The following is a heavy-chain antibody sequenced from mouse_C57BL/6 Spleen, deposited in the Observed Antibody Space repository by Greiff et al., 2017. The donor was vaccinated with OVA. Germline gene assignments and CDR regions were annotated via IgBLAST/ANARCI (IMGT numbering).Heavy chain of an antibody. CDR2: IYPGDGDT. Sequence: QVQLQQSGPELVKPGASVKISCKASGYAFSSSWMNWVKQRPGKGLEWIGRIYPGDGDTNYNGKFKGKATLTVDKSSSTAYMQLSSLTSEDSAVYYCARGGYGNLPYYWGQGTTLTVSS. V-gene: IGHV1-82*01. J-gene: IGHJ2*01. D-gene: IGHD2-1*01. CDR3: ARGGYGNLPYY. CDR1: GYAFSSSW.